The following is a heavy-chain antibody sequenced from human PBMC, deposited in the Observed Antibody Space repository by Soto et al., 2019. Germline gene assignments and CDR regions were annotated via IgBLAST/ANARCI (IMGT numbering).Heavy chain of an antibody. Sequence: QVQLQQWGAEVLKPSETLSLTCVVNGGSFSGYYWSWIRQPPGKGLEWIGEINDSGITDSNPSLESRVTMSVDMSKNPFSLTLSSVTAADTAVYHCARGRSSVPDRRGIGYYGLDVWGQGTTVTVSS. CDR2: INDSGIT. CDR3: ARGRSSVPDRRGIGYYGLDV. V-gene: IGHV4-34*01. CDR1: GGSFSGYY. J-gene: IGHJ6*02. D-gene: IGHD6-6*01.